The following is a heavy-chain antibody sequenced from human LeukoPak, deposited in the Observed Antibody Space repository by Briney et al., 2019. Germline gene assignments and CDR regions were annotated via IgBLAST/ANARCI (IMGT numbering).Heavy chain of an antibody. D-gene: IGHD6-13*01. CDR3: ARGSVDSSSWYDDYYYYYMDV. J-gene: IGHJ6*03. Sequence: GGSLRLSCAASGFTFSDHYMDWVRQAPGKGLEWVGRTRNKANSYTTEYAASVKGRFTISRDDSKNSLYLQMNSLKTEDTAVYYCARGSVDSSSWYDDYYYYYMDVWGKGTRSPSP. V-gene: IGHV3-72*01. CDR1: GFTFSDHY. CDR2: TRNKANSYTT.